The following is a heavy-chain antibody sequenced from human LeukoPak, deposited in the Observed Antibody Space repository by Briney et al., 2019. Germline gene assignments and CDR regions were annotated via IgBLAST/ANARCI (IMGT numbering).Heavy chain of an antibody. J-gene: IGHJ6*03. V-gene: IGHV3-21*01. D-gene: IGHD6-19*01. CDR2: ISGGSSFT. CDR3: ARGDSSGPDYYYYMDV. Sequence: PGGSLRLSCAAAGFSCSSFSMNWVRQAPGKGLEWVSYISGGSSFTYYVDSVKGRFTTSRYKAKNSLYLQMNSLRAEDTAVYYCARGDSSGPDYYYYMDVWGKGATVTVSS. CDR1: GFSCSSFS.